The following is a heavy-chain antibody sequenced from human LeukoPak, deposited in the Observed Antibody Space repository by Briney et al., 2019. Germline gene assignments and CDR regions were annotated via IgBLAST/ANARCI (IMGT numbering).Heavy chain of an antibody. CDR1: GFTFSSYA. V-gene: IGHV3-23*01. CDR3: AKDGERGSYSYFDY. Sequence: PGGSLRLSCAASGFTFSSYAMSWVRHAPGEGLEWVSATSGSTGSTYYADSGEGRFTISRDNSKNTLYLQMKSLRAEDTAVYYCAKDGERGSYSYFDYWGQGTLVTVSS. D-gene: IGHD1-26*01. CDR2: TSGSTGST. J-gene: IGHJ4*02.